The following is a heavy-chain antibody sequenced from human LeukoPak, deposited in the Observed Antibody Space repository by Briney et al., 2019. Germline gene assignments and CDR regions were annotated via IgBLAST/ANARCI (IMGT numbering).Heavy chain of an antibody. V-gene: IGHV4-59*08. CDR1: GGSMSPYH. J-gene: IGHJ4*02. CDR3: ARAVSGRFDY. CDR2: IYYSGRT. Sequence: SETLSLTCTVSGGSMSPYHWGWIRQPPGKGLEWTGYIYYSGRTNYNPSLKSRVTISVDTSKNQFSLKLSSATAADTAIYYCARAVSGRFDYWGQGTLVTVSS. D-gene: IGHD6-19*01.